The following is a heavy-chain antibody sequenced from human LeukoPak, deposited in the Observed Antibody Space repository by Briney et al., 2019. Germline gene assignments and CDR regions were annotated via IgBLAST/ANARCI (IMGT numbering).Heavy chain of an antibody. J-gene: IGHJ4*02. CDR2: IYSGGST. V-gene: IGHV3-66*01. CDR1: GFTVSSNY. D-gene: IGHD3-3*01. CDR3: ARLREVPVFGVVTKSTSYFDY. Sequence: GGSLRLSCAASGFTVSSNYMSWVRQAPGKGLEWVSVIYSGGSTYYADSVKGRFTISRDNAKNSLYLQMNSLRAEDTAVYYCARLREVPVFGVVTKSTSYFDYWGQGTLVTVSS.